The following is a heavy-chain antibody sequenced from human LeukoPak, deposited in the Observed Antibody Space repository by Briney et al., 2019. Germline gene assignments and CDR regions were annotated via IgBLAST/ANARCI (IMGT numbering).Heavy chain of an antibody. CDR3: ASRGVQTFFDY. V-gene: IGHV4-59*01. CDR2: IYYSGST. Sequence: PSETLSLTCTVSGGSISSYYWSWIRQRPGKGLEWIGYIYYSGSTNYNPSLKSRVTISVDTSKNQFSLKLSSVTAAGTAVYYCASRGVQTFFDYWGQGTLVTVSS. D-gene: IGHD3-10*01. CDR1: GGSISSYY. J-gene: IGHJ4*02.